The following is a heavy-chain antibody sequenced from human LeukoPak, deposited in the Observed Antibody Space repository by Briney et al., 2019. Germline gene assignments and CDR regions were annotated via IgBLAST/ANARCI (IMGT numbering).Heavy chain of an antibody. D-gene: IGHD3-10*01. V-gene: IGHV5-51*01. J-gene: IGHJ4*02. CDR2: LYPGDSDT. Sequence: GESLQISCKGSGYIFTTYWIGWVRQVPGKGLEWVGVLYPGDSDTRYSPSFQGQVTISVDKSISTAYLQWSSLKASDTAIYYCVRRNYYGSGSQYSHFDYWGQGTLVTVSS. CDR3: VRRNYYGSGSQYSHFDY. CDR1: GYIFTTYW.